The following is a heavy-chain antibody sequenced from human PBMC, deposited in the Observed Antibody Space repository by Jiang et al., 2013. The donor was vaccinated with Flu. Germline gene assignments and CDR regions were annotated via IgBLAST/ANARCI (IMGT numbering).Heavy chain of an antibody. V-gene: IGHV1-69*17. CDR1: GGTFSSYA. CDR3: ARDSTGYNSGWFPX. Sequence: VQLVESGAEVKKPGSSVKVSCKASGGTFSSYAFTWMRQAPGQGLEWMGGIIPIFGVSSYAQKFQGRVTITADKSTSTAYMELSSLRSDDTAVYYCARDSTGYNSGWFPXWGQGTLVTVSS. CDR2: IIPIFGVS. D-gene: IGHD6-19*01. J-gene: IGHJ4*02.